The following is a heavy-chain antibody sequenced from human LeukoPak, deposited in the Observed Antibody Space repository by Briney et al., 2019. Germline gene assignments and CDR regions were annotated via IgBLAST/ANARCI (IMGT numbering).Heavy chain of an antibody. CDR3: ARHSRVGCGGVSCATYFDY. CDR1: GYSFTSYW. CDR2: IYPGDSDT. V-gene: IGHV5-51*01. J-gene: IGHJ4*02. Sequence: GESLKISCKGSGYSFTSYWIGWVRQMPGKGLEWMGIIYPGDSDTRYSPSFQGQVTISADKSLSTAYLQWSSLKASDTAIYYCARHSRVGCGGVSCATYFDYWGQGTLVTVSS. D-gene: IGHD2-15*01.